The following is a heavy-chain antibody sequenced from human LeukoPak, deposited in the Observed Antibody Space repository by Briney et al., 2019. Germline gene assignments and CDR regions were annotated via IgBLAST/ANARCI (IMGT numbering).Heavy chain of an antibody. CDR3: ARDSVSRDYYYYMDV. D-gene: IGHD3-3*02. V-gene: IGHV3-53*01. CDR1: GFTVSSNY. CDR2: IYSGGST. Sequence: GGSLRLSCAASGFTVSSNYMSWVRQAPGKGLEWVSVIYSGGSTYYADSVKGRFTISRDNSKNTLYLQMNSLRAEDTAVYYCARDSVSRDYYYYMDVWGKGTTVTVSS. J-gene: IGHJ6*03.